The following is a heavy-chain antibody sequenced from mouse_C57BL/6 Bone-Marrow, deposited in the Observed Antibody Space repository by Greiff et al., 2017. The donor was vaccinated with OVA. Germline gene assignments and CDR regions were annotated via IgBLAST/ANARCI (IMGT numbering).Heavy chain of an antibody. Sequence: VQLQQSGAELVMPGASVKLSCKASGYTFTSYWMHWVKPRPGQGLEWIGEIDPSDSYTNYNQKFKGKSTVTVDKSSSTAYMQLSSLTSEDSAVYYCARDYYGNSNYFDYWGQGTTLTVSS. V-gene: IGHV1-69*01. CDR3: ARDYYGNSNYFDY. J-gene: IGHJ2*01. D-gene: IGHD2-1*01. CDR1: GYTFTSYW. CDR2: IDPSDSYT.